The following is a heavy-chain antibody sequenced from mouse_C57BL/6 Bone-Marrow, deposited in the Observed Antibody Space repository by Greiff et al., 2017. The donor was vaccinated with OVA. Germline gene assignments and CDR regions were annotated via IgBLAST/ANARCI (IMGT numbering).Heavy chain of an antibody. J-gene: IGHJ1*03. Sequence: QVQLQQPGAELVKPGASVKLSCKASGYTFTSYWMHWVKQRPGQGLEWIGMIHPNSGSTNYNEKFKSKATLTVDKSSSTDYMQLSSLTSEDSAVYYGAPITTVVDWYFDVWGTGTTVTVSS. CDR3: APITTVVDWYFDV. V-gene: IGHV1-64*01. CDR2: IHPNSGST. D-gene: IGHD1-1*01. CDR1: GYTFTSYW.